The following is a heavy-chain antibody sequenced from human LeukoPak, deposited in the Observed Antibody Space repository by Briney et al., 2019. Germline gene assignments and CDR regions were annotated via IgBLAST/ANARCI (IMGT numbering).Heavy chain of an antibody. CDR3: ARGYDILTGYPTDFDY. CDR2: ISGYNGNT. Sequence: GASVKVSCKASGYTFTGYYMHWVRQAPGQGLEWMGWISGYNGNTNYAQKLQGRVTMTTDTSTSTAYMELRSLRSDDTAVYYCARGYDILTGYPTDFDYWGQGTLVTVSS. J-gene: IGHJ4*02. D-gene: IGHD3-9*01. CDR1: GYTFTGYY. V-gene: IGHV1-18*04.